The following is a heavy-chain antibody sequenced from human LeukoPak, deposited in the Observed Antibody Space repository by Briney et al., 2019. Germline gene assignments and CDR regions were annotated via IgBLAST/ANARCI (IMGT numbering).Heavy chain of an antibody. J-gene: IGHJ4*02. CDR3: ARGGYYYDSRRSTSDFDY. CDR1: GYTFTGYY. CDR2: INPNSGGT. D-gene: IGHD3-22*01. Sequence: ASVKVSCRPSGYTFTGYYMHWVRQAPGQGLEWMGWINPNSGGTNYAQKFQGSVTMTRDTSISTAYMELSRLRSDDTAVYYCARGGYYYDSRRSTSDFDYWGQGTLVTVSS. V-gene: IGHV1-2*02.